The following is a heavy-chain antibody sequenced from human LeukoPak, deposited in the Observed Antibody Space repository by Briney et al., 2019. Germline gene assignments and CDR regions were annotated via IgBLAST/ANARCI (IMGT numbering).Heavy chain of an antibody. V-gene: IGHV3-23*01. CDR3: ARDLELVYYDSSGYDY. J-gene: IGHJ4*02. Sequence: GGSLRLSCAASGFTFSSYAMSWVRQAPGKGLEWVSAISGSGGSTYYADSVKGRFTISRDNSKNTLYLQMNSLRAEDTAVYYCARDLELVYYDSSGYDYWGQGTLVIVSS. CDR1: GFTFSSYA. CDR2: ISGSGGST. D-gene: IGHD3-22*01.